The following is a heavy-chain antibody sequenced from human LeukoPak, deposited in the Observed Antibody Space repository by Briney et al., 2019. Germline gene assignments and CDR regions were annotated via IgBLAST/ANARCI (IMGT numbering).Heavy chain of an antibody. CDR1: GGSISSADSH. CDR3: ARVPPSPWYSSSYYFDY. D-gene: IGHD6-13*01. V-gene: IGHV4-31*03. J-gene: IGHJ4*02. CDR2: IYYSGST. Sequence: PSQTLSLTCTVSGGSISSADSHWSWIRQHPGKGLEWIGYIYYSGSTYYNPSLKSRVTISVDTSKNQFSLKLSSVTAADTAVYYCARVPPSPWYSSSYYFDYWGQGTLVTVSS.